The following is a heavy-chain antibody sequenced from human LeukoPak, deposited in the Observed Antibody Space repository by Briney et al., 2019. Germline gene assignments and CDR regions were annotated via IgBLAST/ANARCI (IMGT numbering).Heavy chain of an antibody. Sequence: PSETLSLTCTVSGGSISSSNYYWSWIRHHPGKGLEWIGYIYYSGSTDYNSSLMSRVTISVDTSRNQFSLKLSSVTAADTAMYYCARAVPGPYYFDYWGQGTLVTVSS. J-gene: IGHJ4*02. CDR3: ARAVPGPYYFDY. CDR2: IYYSGST. V-gene: IGHV4-31*03. D-gene: IGHD6-19*01. CDR1: GGSISSSNYY.